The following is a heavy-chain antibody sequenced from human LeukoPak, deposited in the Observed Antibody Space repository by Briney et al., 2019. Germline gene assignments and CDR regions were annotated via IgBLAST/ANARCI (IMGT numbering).Heavy chain of an antibody. J-gene: IGHJ4*02. Sequence: GGSLRLSCAASGFTFSSFGMHWVRQAPGKGLDWVAFIRYDGSDTYYADSVKGRFTISRDNSENTLSLQMNSLRADDTAVYHCAKDATYTLDGIQLHYWAQGPRVTVSS. CDR2: IRYDGSDT. V-gene: IGHV3-30*02. CDR1: GFTFSSFG. CDR3: AKDATYTLDGIQLHY. D-gene: IGHD5-24*01.